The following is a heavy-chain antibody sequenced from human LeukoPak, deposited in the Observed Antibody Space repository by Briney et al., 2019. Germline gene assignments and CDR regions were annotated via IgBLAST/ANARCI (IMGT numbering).Heavy chain of an antibody. CDR2: ISYDGSNK. CDR3: AKDPGYSSGWYPY. V-gene: IGHV3-30*04. Sequence: GGSLRLSCAASGFTFSSYAMHWVRQAPGKGLEWVAVISYDGSNKYYADSVKGRFTISRDNSKNTLYLQMNSLRAEDTAVYYCAKDPGYSSGWYPYWGQGTLVTVSS. D-gene: IGHD6-19*01. CDR1: GFTFSSYA. J-gene: IGHJ4*02.